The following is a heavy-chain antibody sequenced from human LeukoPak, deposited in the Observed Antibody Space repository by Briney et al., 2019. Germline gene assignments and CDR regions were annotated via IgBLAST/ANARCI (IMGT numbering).Heavy chain of an antibody. CDR2: IYHSGTT. V-gene: IGHV4-4*02. CDR1: GGSISSSNW. J-gene: IGHJ3*02. CDR3: ARARSGEKWKLQTVDAFDI. Sequence: PSETLSLTCAVSGGSISSSNWWSWVRQPPGKGLEWIGEIYHSGTTNYKPSLKSRVTISVDTSKNPFSLKLSSVTAADTAVYSCARARSGEKWKLQTVDAFDISGPGKPVTVSS. D-gene: IGHD1-26*01.